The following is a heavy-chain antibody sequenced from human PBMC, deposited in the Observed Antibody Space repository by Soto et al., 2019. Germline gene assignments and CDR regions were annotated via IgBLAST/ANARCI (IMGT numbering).Heavy chain of an antibody. CDR3: ARPYPNYWNDFGNAFDI. D-gene: IGHD1-1*01. CDR2: INHSGST. CDR1: GGSFSGYY. V-gene: IGHV4-34*01. Sequence: SETLSLTCAVYGGSFSGYYWSWIRQPPGKGLEWIGEINHSGSTNYNPSLKSRVTISVDTSKNQFSLKLSSVTAADTAVYYCARPYPNYWNDFGNAFDIWGQGTMVTVSS. J-gene: IGHJ3*02.